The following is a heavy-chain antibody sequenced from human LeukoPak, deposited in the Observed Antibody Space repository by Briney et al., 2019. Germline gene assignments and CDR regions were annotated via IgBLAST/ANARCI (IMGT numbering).Heavy chain of an antibody. CDR2: ISRSGGST. CDR1: GFTFSSYT. D-gene: IGHD6-19*01. J-gene: IGHJ4*02. Sequence: GGSLRLSCAASGFTFSSYTMNWVRQAPGKGLEWVSAISRSGGSTYYADSVKGRFTISRDNSKNTLYLQMNSLRAEDTAVYYCAKERDSSGDFDYWGQGTLVTVSS. V-gene: IGHV3-23*01. CDR3: AKERDSSGDFDY.